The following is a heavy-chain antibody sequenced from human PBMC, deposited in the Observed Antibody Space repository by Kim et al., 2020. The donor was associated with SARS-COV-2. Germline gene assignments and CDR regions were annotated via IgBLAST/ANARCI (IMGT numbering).Heavy chain of an antibody. CDR2: GAT. Sequence: GATTYAQKFQGRVTMTRDTSTSTVYMELSSLRSEDTAMYFCARGPRYFDYWGQGTLVTVSS. CDR3: ARGPRYFDY. J-gene: IGHJ4*02. V-gene: IGHV1-46*01.